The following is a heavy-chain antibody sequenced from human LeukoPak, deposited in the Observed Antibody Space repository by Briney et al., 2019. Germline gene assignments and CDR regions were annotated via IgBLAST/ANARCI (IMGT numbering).Heavy chain of an antibody. CDR2: IKQDGSEK. V-gene: IGHV3-7*01. Sequence: GGSLRLSCAASGFTFSSYWMSWVRQAPGKGLEWVANIKQDGSEKYYVDSVKGRFTISRDNAKNSLYLQMNSLRAEDTAVYYCARGGYGDYGLNNWFDPWGQGTLVTVSS. CDR3: ARGGYGDYGLNNWFDP. D-gene: IGHD4-17*01. CDR1: GFTFSSYW. J-gene: IGHJ5*02.